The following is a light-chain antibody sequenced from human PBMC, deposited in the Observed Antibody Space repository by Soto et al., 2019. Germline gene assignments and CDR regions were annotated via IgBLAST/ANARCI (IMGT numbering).Light chain of an antibody. V-gene: IGKV3-15*01. CDR3: QQYNNWPQT. Sequence: EIVMTQSPATLSVSPGERATLSCRASQSVSSNFAWYQQRPGQAPRLLIYGASTRATGIPARFSGSGSGTEFTLTISSLQSEDFAVYYCQQYNNWPQTFGKGTKLEIK. CDR2: GAS. CDR1: QSVSSN. J-gene: IGKJ2*01.